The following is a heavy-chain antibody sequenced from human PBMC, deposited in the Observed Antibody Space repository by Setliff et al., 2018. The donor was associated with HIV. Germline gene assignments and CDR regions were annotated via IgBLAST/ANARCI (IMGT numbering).Heavy chain of an antibody. D-gene: IGHD2-2*02. Sequence: ASVKVSCKASGGTFSNYGFSWVRQAPGQGLEWMGRINPNSGGTNYAQKSQGRVTMTRDTSTSTAYMELSRLTSDDTAVYYCARSSISEYLLYYWGHGTLVTVSS. V-gene: IGHV1-2*06. CDR1: GGTFSNYG. CDR3: ARSSISEYLLYY. J-gene: IGHJ4*01. CDR2: INPNSGGT.